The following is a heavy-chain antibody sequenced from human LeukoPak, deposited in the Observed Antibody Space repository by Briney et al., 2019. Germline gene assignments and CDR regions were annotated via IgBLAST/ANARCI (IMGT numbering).Heavy chain of an antibody. CDR3: ARRSAAKDAFDI. J-gene: IGHJ3*02. D-gene: IGHD6-25*01. CDR1: GFTFSDYY. V-gene: IGHV3-11*04. CDR2: ISTSGTNI. Sequence: GGSLRLSCAASGFTFSDYYISWIRQAPGRGLEWVSYISTSGTNIYYADSVKGRFTISRDNAKNSLFLQMNSLRAEDTAVYYCARRSAAKDAFDIWGQGTMVTVSS.